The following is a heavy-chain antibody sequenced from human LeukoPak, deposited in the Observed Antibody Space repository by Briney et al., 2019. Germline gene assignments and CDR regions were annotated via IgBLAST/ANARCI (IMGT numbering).Heavy chain of an antibody. CDR3: ARGGGVGYYYYYMAV. J-gene: IGHJ6*03. D-gene: IGHD1-26*01. CDR2: IYYSGST. V-gene: IGHV4-59*01. Sequence: SETLSLTCTVSGGSIRSYYWSWIRQPPGKGLEWIGYIYYSGSTNYNPSLRSRVTISVDTSKNQFSLKLSSVTAADTAVYYCARGGGVGYYYYYMAVWGKGTTVTISS. CDR1: GGSIRSYY.